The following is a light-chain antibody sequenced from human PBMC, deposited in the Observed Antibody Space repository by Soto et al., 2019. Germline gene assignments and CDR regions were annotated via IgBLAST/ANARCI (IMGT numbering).Light chain of an antibody. V-gene: IGKV1-33*01. CDR2: DAS. CDR1: QDINTY. J-gene: IGKJ4*01. CDR3: QHYDNRLLT. Sequence: DIQMTQSPSSLSASVGDRVTITCQASQDINTYLNWYQQKPGKAPNLLIYDASKLETGVPSRFSGGGSGTDFTFTGTSLEPEDIATYFCQHYDNRLLTFGGGTKVEL.